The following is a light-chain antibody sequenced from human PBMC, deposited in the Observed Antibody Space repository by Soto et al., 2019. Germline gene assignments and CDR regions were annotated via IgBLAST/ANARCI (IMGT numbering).Light chain of an antibody. CDR2: LGS. CDR1: QSLLHSNGYNY. J-gene: IGKJ1*01. CDR3: MQALQTRT. V-gene: IGKV2-28*01. Sequence: DIVMTQSPLSLPVTPGEPASISCRSSQSLLHSNGYNYLDWYLQKPGQSPQLLIYLGSNRASGVPDRFSCSGSGTDFTLKISRVEAEDVGVYYCMQALQTRTFGQGTKVYIK.